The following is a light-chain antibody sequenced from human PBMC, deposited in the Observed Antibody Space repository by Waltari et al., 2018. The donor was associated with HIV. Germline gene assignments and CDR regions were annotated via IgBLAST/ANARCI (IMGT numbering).Light chain of an antibody. V-gene: IGKV1-33*01. J-gene: IGKJ4*01. CDR2: DGS. Sequence: IQLTQSPSSLSVSVGDRVTLTCQASHDISTYLNWYQQKDGKAPKLLIFDGSNLETGAPSRFSGRGAGTDFTLTISSLQPGDVGTYYCQEYANLPPFSFGGGTKEDIK. CDR1: HDISTY. CDR3: QEYANLPPFS.